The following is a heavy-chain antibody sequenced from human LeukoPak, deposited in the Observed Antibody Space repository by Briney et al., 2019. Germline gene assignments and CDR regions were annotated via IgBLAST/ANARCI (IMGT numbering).Heavy chain of an antibody. J-gene: IGHJ4*02. V-gene: IGHV3-7*01. CDR1: GFTFSSYW. D-gene: IGHD2-2*01. CDR3: ARKGSSSRYSHNYY. Sequence: VQPGGSPRLSCAASGFTFSSYWMSWVRQAPGKGLEWEANIKQDGSEKYYVDSVMGRFTISRDNAKNSLYLQMNSLRAEDTAVYYCARKGSSSRYSHNYYWGQGTLVTVSS. CDR2: IKQDGSEK.